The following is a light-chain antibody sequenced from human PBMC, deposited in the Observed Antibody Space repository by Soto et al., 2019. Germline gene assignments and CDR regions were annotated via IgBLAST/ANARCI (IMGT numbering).Light chain of an antibody. Sequence: DIRMTQSPSSLSASVGDTVTITCRASQSISSHLNWYQQKPGKAPKLLIYDASNLETGVPSRFSGSGSGTDFTFTISSLQPEDIATYYCQQYSHLITFGQGTRLEIK. V-gene: IGKV1-33*01. CDR3: QQYSHLIT. CDR2: DAS. CDR1: QSISSH. J-gene: IGKJ5*01.